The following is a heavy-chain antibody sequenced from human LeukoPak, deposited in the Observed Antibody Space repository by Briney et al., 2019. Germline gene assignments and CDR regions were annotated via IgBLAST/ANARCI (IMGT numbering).Heavy chain of an antibody. CDR3: ARGPYCGGDCYSYYYYGMDV. D-gene: IGHD2-21*02. J-gene: IGHJ6*02. Sequence: PSETLSLTCTVSGGSISSYYWSWIRKPPGKGLEWMGYIYYSGSTNYNPSLKSRVTISVDTSKNQFSLKLSSVTAADTAVYYCARGPYCGGDCYSYYYYGMDVWGQGTTVTVSS. CDR1: GGSISSYY. CDR2: IYYSGST. V-gene: IGHV4-59*01.